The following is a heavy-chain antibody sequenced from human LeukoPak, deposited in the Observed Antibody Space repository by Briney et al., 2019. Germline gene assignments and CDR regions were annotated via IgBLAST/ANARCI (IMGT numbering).Heavy chain of an antibody. CDR2: IYCSGST. J-gene: IGHJ4*02. CDR1: GGSISSYY. CDR3: ARGHYYSSDFDY. V-gene: IGHV4-59*01. D-gene: IGHD3-10*01. Sequence: SETLSLTCTVSGGSISSYYWSWIRQPPGKGLEWIGYIYCSGSTNYDPSPKSRVTISVDTSKNQFSLKLSSVTAADTAVYYCARGHYYSSDFDYWGQGTLVTVSS.